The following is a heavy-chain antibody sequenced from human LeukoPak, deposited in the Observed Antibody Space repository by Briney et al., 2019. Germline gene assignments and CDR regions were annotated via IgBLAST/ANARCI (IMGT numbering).Heavy chain of an antibody. D-gene: IGHD3-3*01. CDR3: ASGLLDDFWSGRL. Sequence: PGGSLRLSCAASGFSFSNYGMNWVRQAPGKGLEWVANIKYDGSEKYYVDSVKGRFTISRDNAKTALYLHMNSLRAEDTAVYYCASGLLDDFWSGRLWRQGTLVTVPS. V-gene: IGHV3-7*01. J-gene: IGHJ4*02. CDR1: GFSFSNYG. CDR2: IKYDGSEK.